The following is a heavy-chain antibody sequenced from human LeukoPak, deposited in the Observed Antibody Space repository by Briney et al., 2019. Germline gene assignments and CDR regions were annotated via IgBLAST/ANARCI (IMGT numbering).Heavy chain of an antibody. D-gene: IGHD3-3*01. CDR2: IYASGST. CDR3: ARSAIFGVVIITPSV. CDR1: GGSISSGSFY. Sequence: SETLSLTCTVSGGSISSGSFYWSWIRQPAGKGLEWIGRIYASGSTNYNPSLKSRVTISVDTSKNQFSLKLTSVTAADTAVYYCARSAIFGVVIITPSVWGRGTLVTVSS. J-gene: IGHJ4*02. V-gene: IGHV4-61*02.